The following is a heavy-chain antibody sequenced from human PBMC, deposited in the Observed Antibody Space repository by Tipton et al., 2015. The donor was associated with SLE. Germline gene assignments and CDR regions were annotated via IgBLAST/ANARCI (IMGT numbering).Heavy chain of an antibody. D-gene: IGHD3-10*01. J-gene: IGHJ3*02. V-gene: IGHV3-23*01. CDR3: ARDRVRYYGSGSPDAFDI. Sequence: SLRLSCAASGFTFSTSAMSWVRQAPGKGLEWVSTISGYGGSTYSADSVKGRFTISSDNSKNTLYLQMNSLRAEDTAVYSCARDRVRYYGSGSPDAFDIWGQGTMVTVSS. CDR2: ISGYGGST. CDR1: GFTFSTSA.